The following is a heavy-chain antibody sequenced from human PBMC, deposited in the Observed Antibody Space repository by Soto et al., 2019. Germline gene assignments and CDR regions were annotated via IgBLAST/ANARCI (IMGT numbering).Heavy chain of an antibody. CDR3: ARVTIDCSGGSCHYYFDY. CDR2: IWYDGSNK. V-gene: IGHV3-33*01. J-gene: IGHJ4*02. D-gene: IGHD2-15*01. CDR1: GLTLRSFA. Sequence: QVQLVESGGAVVKLGGSWRLPCEPPGLTLRSFALPGVGQAPAKGRGGVAVIWYDGSNKYYADSVKGRFTISRDNSKNTLYLQMNSLRAEDTAVYYCARVTIDCSGGSCHYYFDYWGQGTLVTVSS.